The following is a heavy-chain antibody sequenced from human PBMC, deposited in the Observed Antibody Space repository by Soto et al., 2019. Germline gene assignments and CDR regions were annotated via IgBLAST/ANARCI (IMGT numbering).Heavy chain of an antibody. CDR2: ISYDGSNK. J-gene: IGHJ5*02. CDR1: GFTFSSYA. D-gene: IGHD5-12*01. V-gene: IGHV3-30-3*01. CDR3: ARDRRGGYDLGPFDP. Sequence: QVQLVESGGGVVQPGRSLRLSCAASGFTFSSYAMHWVRQAPGKGLEWVAVISYDGSNKYYADSVKGRFTISRDNSKNTLYLQMNSLRAEDTAMYYLARDRRGGYDLGPFDPWGQGTLVTVSS.